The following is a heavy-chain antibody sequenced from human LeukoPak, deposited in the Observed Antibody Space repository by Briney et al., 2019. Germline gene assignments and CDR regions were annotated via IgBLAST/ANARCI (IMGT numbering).Heavy chain of an antibody. CDR1: GFTFSNYW. J-gene: IGHJ3*02. CDR2: IKQDGSEK. Sequence: GGSLGLSCAASGFTFSNYWMNWVRQAPGKGLEWVANIKQDGSEKYYVDSVKGRFTISRDNAKNSLYLQMNSLRAEDTAVYYCARRGDISSMSAFDIWGQGTMVTVSS. D-gene: IGHD2-2*01. V-gene: IGHV3-7*05. CDR3: ARRGDISSMSAFDI.